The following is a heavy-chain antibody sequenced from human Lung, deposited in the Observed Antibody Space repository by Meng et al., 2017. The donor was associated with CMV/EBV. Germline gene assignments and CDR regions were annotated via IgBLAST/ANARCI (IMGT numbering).Heavy chain of an antibody. D-gene: IGHD6-13*01. CDR2: ISSSSSYI. CDR3: AREAAAALNWFDP. CDR1: GFTFSSYS. Sequence: EVQLVXSXXXXXKPXGXXXLYCAASGFTFSSYSMNWVRQAPGKGLEWVSSISSSSSYIYYADSVKGRFTISRDNAKNSLYLQMNSLRAEDTAVYYCAREAAAALNWFDPWGQGTLVTVSS. V-gene: IGHV3-21*01. J-gene: IGHJ5*02.